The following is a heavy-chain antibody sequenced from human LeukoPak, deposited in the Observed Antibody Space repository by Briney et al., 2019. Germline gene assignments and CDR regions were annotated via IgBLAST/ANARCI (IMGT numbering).Heavy chain of an antibody. CDR2: INPNSGGT. CDR1: GYTFTGYC. D-gene: IGHD2-8*01. J-gene: IGHJ4*02. V-gene: IGHV1-2*02. CDR3: AREWCTNGVCYLFDY. Sequence: ASVKVSCKASGYTFTGYCMHWVRQAPGQGLEWMGWINPNSGGTNYAQKFQGRVTMTRDTSISTAYMELSRLRSDDTAVYYCAREWCTNGVCYLFDYWGQGTLVTVSS.